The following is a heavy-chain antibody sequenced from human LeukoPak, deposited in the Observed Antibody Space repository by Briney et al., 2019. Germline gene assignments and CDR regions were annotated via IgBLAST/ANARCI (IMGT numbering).Heavy chain of an antibody. V-gene: IGHV3-9*01. CDR3: AKDSVSTVATFGSFDI. D-gene: IGHD4-17*01. CDR2: ISWNSGII. J-gene: IGHJ3*02. Sequence: GGSLRLSCAASGFTFYDYAMHWVRQAPGKGLEWVSGISWNSGIIEYANSVEGRFTVSRDNAKNSLYLQMNSLRAEDTALYYCAKDSVSTVATFGSFDIWGQGTMVTVSS. CDR1: GFTFYDYA.